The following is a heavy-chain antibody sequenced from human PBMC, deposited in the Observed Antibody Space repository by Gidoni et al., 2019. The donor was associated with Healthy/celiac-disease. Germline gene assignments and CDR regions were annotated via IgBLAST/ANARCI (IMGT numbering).Heavy chain of an antibody. CDR3: ARDVGYSSSWWAFDY. Sequence: QVQLVQSGAEVKKPGASVKVSCKAAGYTFTGYYMHWVRQAPGQGLEWMGWFNPNRGGTNYAQKFQGSVTMTRDTSISTAYMELSRLRSDDTAVYYCARDVGYSSSWWAFDYWGQGTLVTVSS. D-gene: IGHD6-13*01. CDR2: FNPNRGGT. V-gene: IGHV1-2*02. CDR1: GYTFTGYY. J-gene: IGHJ4*02.